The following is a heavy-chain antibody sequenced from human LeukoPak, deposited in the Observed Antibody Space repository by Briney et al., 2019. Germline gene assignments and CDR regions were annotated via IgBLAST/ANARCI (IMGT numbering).Heavy chain of an antibody. CDR1: GGSISSGGYY. J-gene: IGHJ5*02. D-gene: IGHD3-22*01. V-gene: IGHV4-31*03. CDR3: ARSMYYYDSSGQLGQANWFDP. Sequence: SETLSLTCTVSGGSISSGGYYWSWIRQHPGKGLEWIGYIYYSGSTYYNPSLKSRVTISVDTSKNQFSLKLSSVTAADTAVYYCARSMYYYDSSGQLGQANWFDPWGQGTLVTVSS. CDR2: IYYSGST.